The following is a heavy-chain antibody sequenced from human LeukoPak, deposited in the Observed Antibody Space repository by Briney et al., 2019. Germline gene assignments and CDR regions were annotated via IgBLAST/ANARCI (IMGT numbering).Heavy chain of an antibody. V-gene: IGHV3-11*03. CDR2: ISGSGTYT. CDR1: GFIFSDYY. J-gene: IGHJ5*02. Sequence: PGGSLRLSCAASGFIFSDYYMSWLRQAPGKGLECVSYISGSGTYTNYADSVKGRFTISRDNAKNSLYLQMNSLRAEDTAVYYCASKRGYCTTTSCYYSWFDPWGQGTLVTVSS. CDR3: ASKRGYCTTTSCYYSWFDP. D-gene: IGHD2-2*01.